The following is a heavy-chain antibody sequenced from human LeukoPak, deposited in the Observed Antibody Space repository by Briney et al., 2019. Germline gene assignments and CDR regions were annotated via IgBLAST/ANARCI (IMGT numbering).Heavy chain of an antibody. CDR3: ARARYLPGSGSYRGAEYFQH. Sequence: ASVKVSCEASGYTFTGYYMHWVRQAPGQGLEWMGWINPNSGGTNYAQKFQGRVTMTRDTSISTAYMELSRLRSDDTAVYYCARARYLPGSGSYRGAEYFQHWGQGTLVTVSS. J-gene: IGHJ1*01. CDR2: INPNSGGT. D-gene: IGHD1-26*01. V-gene: IGHV1-2*02. CDR1: GYTFTGYY.